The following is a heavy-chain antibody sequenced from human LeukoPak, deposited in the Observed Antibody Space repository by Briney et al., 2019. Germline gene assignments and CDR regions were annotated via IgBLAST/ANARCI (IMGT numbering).Heavy chain of an antibody. D-gene: IGHD5-12*01. CDR2: ISSSSSYI. CDR1: GFTFSSYS. Sequence: GGSLRLSCAASGFTFSSYSMNWVRQAPGKGLEWVSSISSSSSYIYYADSVKGRFTISRDNAKNSLYLQMNSLRAEDTAVYYCVSLDIVATIPYYYYGMDVWGKGTTVTVSS. J-gene: IGHJ6*04. V-gene: IGHV3-21*01. CDR3: VSLDIVATIPYYYYGMDV.